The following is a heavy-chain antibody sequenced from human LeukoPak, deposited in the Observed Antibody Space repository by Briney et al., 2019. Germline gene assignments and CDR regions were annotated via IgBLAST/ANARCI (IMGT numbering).Heavy chain of an antibody. V-gene: IGHV4-4*09. CDR3: VQTTGWPGFDY. D-gene: IGHD6-19*01. CDR2: IYDGVPT. Sequence: SETLSLICTTSGLHISRFFWNWVRQPPGKGLEWIGNIYDGVPTFFNPSLRSRVTISVDTSKGQFSLQLASVTAADTAVYYCVQTTGWPGFDYWGQGILVTVSS. CDR1: GLHISRFF. J-gene: IGHJ4*02.